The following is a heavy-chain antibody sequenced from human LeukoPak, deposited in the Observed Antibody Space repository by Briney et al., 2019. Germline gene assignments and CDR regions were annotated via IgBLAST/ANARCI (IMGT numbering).Heavy chain of an antibody. CDR1: GFNFITAA. CDR3: VKNIQLST. CDR2: IGSVGEST. Sequence: GGSLRLSCAASGFNFITAAMTWVRQAPGKGLEWVSLIGSVGESTYYADSVKGRFTISRDNVNHTLFLQMNSLRVEDTAMYYCVKNIQLSTWGLGTMVTVSS. V-gene: IGHV3-23*01. D-gene: IGHD5-24*01. J-gene: IGHJ3*01.